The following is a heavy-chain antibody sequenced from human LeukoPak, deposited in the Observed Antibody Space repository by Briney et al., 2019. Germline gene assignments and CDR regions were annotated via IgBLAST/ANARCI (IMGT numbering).Heavy chain of an antibody. Sequence: SETLSLTCTVSGGSISSSSYYWGWIRQPPGKGLEWIGSIYYSGSTYYNPSLKSRVTISVDTSKNQFSLKLSSVTAADTAVYYCATSYYDSSGYYRSGAFDIWGQGTMVTVSS. J-gene: IGHJ3*02. CDR3: ATSYYDSSGYYRSGAFDI. CDR1: GGSISSSSYY. CDR2: IYYSGST. D-gene: IGHD3-22*01. V-gene: IGHV4-39*07.